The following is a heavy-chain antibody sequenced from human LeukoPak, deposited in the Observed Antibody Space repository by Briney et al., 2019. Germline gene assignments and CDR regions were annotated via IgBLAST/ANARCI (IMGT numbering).Heavy chain of an antibody. Sequence: GGSLTLSCAASGSSFSRTWMSWVRQAPGKGPEWVANIEPDGNEKGYVNSVKGRFTISRDNAKNSLSLEMNSLRVEDTAVYYCARAYYWGQGTLVTVSS. CDR3: ARAYY. CDR1: GSSFSRTW. CDR2: IEPDGNEK. V-gene: IGHV3-7*01. D-gene: IGHD2-21*01. J-gene: IGHJ4*02.